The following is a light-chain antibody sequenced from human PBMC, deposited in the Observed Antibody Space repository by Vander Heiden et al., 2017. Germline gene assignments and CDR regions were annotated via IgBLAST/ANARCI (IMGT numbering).Light chain of an antibody. CDR2: GAS. CDR1: QSVSSRD. J-gene: IGKJ1*01. V-gene: IGKV3-20*01. Sequence: EIVLTQSPGTLSLSPGERATLSCRASQSVSSRDLAWYQQKPGQAPRLLIYGASGSATGIPDRFSGSGSGTDFTLTISRLEAEDFAVYYWQQYGSSPGTFGQGTKVEIK. CDR3: QQYGSSPGT.